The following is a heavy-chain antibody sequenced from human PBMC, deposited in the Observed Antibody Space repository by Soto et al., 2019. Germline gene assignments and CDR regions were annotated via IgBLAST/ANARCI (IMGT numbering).Heavy chain of an antibody. V-gene: IGHV4-4*02. J-gene: IGHJ6*02. CDR1: GGSISSSNW. CDR2: IYHSGST. D-gene: IGHD2-15*01. Sequence: QVQLQESGPGLVKPSGTLSLTCAVSGGSISSSNWWSWVRQPPGKGLEWIGEIYHSGSTNYNPSLQSLVTVSVDKSKIQFSLKLSSVSAAATAVYYCATVSGSYYYGMDVWGQGTTVTVSS. CDR3: ATVSGSYYYGMDV.